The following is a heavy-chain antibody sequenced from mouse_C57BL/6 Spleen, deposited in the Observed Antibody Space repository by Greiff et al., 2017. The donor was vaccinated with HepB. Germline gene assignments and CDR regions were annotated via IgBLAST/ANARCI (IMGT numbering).Heavy chain of an antibody. D-gene: IGHD1-1*01. CDR2: ISNGGGST. Sequence: EVKLVESGGGLVQPGGSLKLSCAASGFTFSDYYMYWVRQTPEKRLEWVAYISNGGGSTYYPDTVKGRFTISRDNAKNTLYLQMSRLKSEDTAMYYCARLTTVVANDYFDYWGQGTTLTVSS. CDR1: GFTFSDYY. CDR3: ARLTTVVANDYFDY. J-gene: IGHJ2*01. V-gene: IGHV5-12*01.